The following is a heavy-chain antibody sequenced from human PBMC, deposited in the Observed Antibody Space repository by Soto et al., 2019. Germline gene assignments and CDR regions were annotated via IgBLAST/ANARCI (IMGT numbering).Heavy chain of an antibody. D-gene: IGHD3-10*02. J-gene: IGHJ4*02. CDR2: IYYSGSA. V-gene: IGHV4-39*01. CDR1: SGSISSNNYY. Sequence: QLQLQESGPGLVKPSETLSLTCTVSSGSISSNNYYWGWIRQPPGKGLEWIGRIYYSGSAYYNPSLKSRVTISVDTSKSHFSLKVSFGTDTDTAVYYCARHDCPGSDYYFDYWGQGTLVTVSS. CDR3: ARHDCPGSDYYFDY.